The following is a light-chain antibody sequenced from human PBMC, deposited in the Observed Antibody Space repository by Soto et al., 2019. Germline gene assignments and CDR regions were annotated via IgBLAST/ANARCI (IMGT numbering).Light chain of an antibody. V-gene: IGKV1-5*03. CDR3: QEYNSYWT. J-gene: IGKJ1*01. CDR2: KAS. CDR1: QTIDSW. Sequence: DIQMTQSPSTLSASVGDRVTITCRASQTIDSWLAWYQQRPGKPPNLLIYKASTLASGVPSRFSGSGSGTEFTLTISSLQPDDFGTYYCQEYNSYWTFGQGTKVDIK.